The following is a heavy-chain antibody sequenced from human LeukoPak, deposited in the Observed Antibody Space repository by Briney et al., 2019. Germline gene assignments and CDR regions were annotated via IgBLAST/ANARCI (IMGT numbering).Heavy chain of an antibody. CDR2: INLNSGGT. CDR1: GYTFTGYY. Sequence: ASVKVSCKATGYTFTGYYMHWVRQAPGQGLEWMGRINLNSGGTNYAQKFHGRVTMTRDTSISTAYMELSRLRSDDTAVYYCARDLHSSGYLGYWGQGTLVTVSS. CDR3: ARDLHSSGYLGY. D-gene: IGHD3-22*01. V-gene: IGHV1-2*06. J-gene: IGHJ4*02.